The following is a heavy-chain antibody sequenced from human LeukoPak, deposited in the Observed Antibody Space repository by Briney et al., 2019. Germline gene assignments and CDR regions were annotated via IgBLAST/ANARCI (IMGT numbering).Heavy chain of an antibody. Sequence: GGSLRLSCAASGFTFSDYNMRWIRQAPGKGLEWVSSISRSGSTKYYADFVKGRFTISRDNAKNSLYLQMNSLRAEDTAVYYCARVGYYYGSGSYRAFDYWGQGTLVTVSS. CDR1: GFTFSDYN. D-gene: IGHD3-10*01. J-gene: IGHJ4*02. V-gene: IGHV3-11*04. CDR3: ARVGYYYGSGSYRAFDY. CDR2: ISRSGSTK.